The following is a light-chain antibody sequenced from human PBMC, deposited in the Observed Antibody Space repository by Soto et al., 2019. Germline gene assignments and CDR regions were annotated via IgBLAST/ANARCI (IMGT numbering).Light chain of an antibody. J-gene: IGKJ3*01. Sequence: DIVMTQSPDSLAVSLGERATINCKSSQSVLCSSNNKSCLAWYQQKPGQPPKLLIYWASTRESGVPDRFSGSGSGTDFTLTISSLQAEDVAVYYCQQYYSTPFTFGPGTKVDIK. V-gene: IGKV4-1*01. CDR2: WAS. CDR3: QQYYSTPFT. CDR1: QSVLCSSNNKSC.